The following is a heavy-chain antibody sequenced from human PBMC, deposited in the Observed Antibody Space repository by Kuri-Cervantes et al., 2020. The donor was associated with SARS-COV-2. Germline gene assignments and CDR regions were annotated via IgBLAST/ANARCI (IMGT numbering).Heavy chain of an antibody. CDR1: GGSVSSGSYY. V-gene: IGHV4-61*01. J-gene: IGHJ5*02. Sequence: SETLSLTCTVSGGSVSSGSYYWSWIRQPPGKGLEWIGYIYYSGSTNHNPSLKSRVTISVDTSKNQFSLKLSSVTAADTAVYYCARERSYYDFWSGYSDNWFDPWGQGTLVTVSS. D-gene: IGHD3-3*01. CDR2: IYYSGST. CDR3: ARERSYYDFWSGYSDNWFDP.